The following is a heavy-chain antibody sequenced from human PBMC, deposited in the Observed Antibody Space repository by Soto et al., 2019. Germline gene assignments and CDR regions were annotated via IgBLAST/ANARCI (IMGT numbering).Heavy chain of an antibody. J-gene: IGHJ5*02. CDR1: GYTFTGYN. CDR2: INAGNGNT. V-gene: IGHV1-3*01. Sequence: ASVKVSCKAFGYTFTGYNIHCLRQAPGQGLEWMGWINAGNGNTRSSRKFQGRVIITRDTSATTAYLEVDSLRSEDTAIYYCARVAPSGGSVPRFDPWGQGTLVTVSS. CDR3: ARVAPSGGSVPRFDP. D-gene: IGHD3-10*01.